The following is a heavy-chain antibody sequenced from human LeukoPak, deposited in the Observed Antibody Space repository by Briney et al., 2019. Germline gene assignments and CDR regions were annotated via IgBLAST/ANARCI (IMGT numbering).Heavy chain of an antibody. D-gene: IGHD1-26*01. J-gene: IGHJ3*02. CDR3: ARSYSRVHGFDM. Sequence: PSETLSLTCTVSGASINTYFWSWFRQPPGKGLEWIGYIYYSGSTNYKPSLKSRVTISVDTSKNQFSLRLSSVTAADTAVYYCARSYSRVHGFDMWGQGTMVTVSS. CDR1: GASINTYF. CDR2: IYYSGST. V-gene: IGHV4-59*01.